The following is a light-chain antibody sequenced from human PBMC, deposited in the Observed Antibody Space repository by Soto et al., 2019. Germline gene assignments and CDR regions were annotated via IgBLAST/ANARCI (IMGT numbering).Light chain of an antibody. CDR1: SSNIGAGYD. CDR3: SSYAGINTLV. V-gene: IGLV1-40*01. CDR2: EVT. J-gene: IGLJ2*01. Sequence: QAVVTQPPSVSGAPGQRVTISCTGSSSNIGAGYDGHWYQHLPGTAPKLIIYEVTQRPSGVSDRFSGSKSGNTATLTVSGLQAEDEADYHCSSYAGINTLVFGGGTQLTVL.